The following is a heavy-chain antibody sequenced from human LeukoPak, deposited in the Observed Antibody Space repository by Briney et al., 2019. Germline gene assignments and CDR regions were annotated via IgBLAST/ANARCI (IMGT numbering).Heavy chain of an antibody. Sequence: GGSLRLSCAASGFTFDDSTMHWVRQAPGKGLEWVSLISWDSGSTYYADSVKGRFIISRDNTKNSLYLQMSSLRSEDTALYYCTKDSSVTHFDYWGQGTLVTVSS. J-gene: IGHJ4*02. CDR3: TKDSSVTHFDY. CDR1: GFTFDDST. D-gene: IGHD4-17*01. V-gene: IGHV3-43*01. CDR2: ISWDSGST.